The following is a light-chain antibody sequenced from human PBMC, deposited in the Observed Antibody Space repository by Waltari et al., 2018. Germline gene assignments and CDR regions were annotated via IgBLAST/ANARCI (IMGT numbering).Light chain of an antibody. CDR3: QQYYSVPRT. V-gene: IGKV4-1*01. Sequence: DIVMTQSPDSLSVSLGETATINCRSSQSLFYSSIKKDYLAWYQQKPGQPPMLLVSWASTRESGVPDRFSGSGSETDFTLTINNLQAEDAAVYYCQQYYSVPRTFGQGTKVEIK. CDR1: QSLFYSSIKKDY. CDR2: WAS. J-gene: IGKJ1*01.